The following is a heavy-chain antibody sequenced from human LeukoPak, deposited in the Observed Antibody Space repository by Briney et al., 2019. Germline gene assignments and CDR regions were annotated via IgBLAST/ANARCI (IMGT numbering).Heavy chain of an antibody. CDR2: ISYTGTI. V-gene: IGHV3-48*01. Sequence: GGSLRLSCAASGFTFTTYSMNWVRQAPGKGLEWISYISYTGTIYYADSVKGRFTVSRDNAENSLYLQMISLRAEDTAIYYCARGSGGVGASLPYWGQGALVTVSS. D-gene: IGHD3-16*01. CDR3: ARGSGGVGASLPY. J-gene: IGHJ4*02. CDR1: GFTFTTYS.